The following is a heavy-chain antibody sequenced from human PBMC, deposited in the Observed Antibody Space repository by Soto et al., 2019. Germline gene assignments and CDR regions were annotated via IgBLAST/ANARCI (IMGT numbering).Heavy chain of an antibody. V-gene: IGHV3-23*01. J-gene: IGHJ4*02. Sequence: EVQVLESGGGLVQPGGSLRLSCVASGFTFSSYAMSWVRQAPGKGLEWVSFVSGSGGSTDYADSVKGRFTISRDNSKSTLYLQLNSLRAEDTAMYYCAKRSVQLGLPFDYWGQGTLVTVSS. D-gene: IGHD6-13*01. CDR1: GFTFSSYA. CDR3: AKRSVQLGLPFDY. CDR2: VSGSGGST.